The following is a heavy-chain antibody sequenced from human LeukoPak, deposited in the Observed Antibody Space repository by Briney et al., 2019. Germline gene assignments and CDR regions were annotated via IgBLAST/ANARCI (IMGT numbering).Heavy chain of an antibody. Sequence: SVKVSCKPSAGTSSSYAISWVRQAPGPGLEWMGGIIPIFGTANYAQKFQGRVTITADESTSTAYMELSSLTSEDTAVYYCARDRDVVVPAAIRNYDAFDIWGQGTMVTVSS. V-gene: IGHV1-69*01. CDR1: AGTSSSYA. D-gene: IGHD2-2*01. J-gene: IGHJ3*02. CDR3: ARDRDVVVPAAIRNYDAFDI. CDR2: IIPIFGTA.